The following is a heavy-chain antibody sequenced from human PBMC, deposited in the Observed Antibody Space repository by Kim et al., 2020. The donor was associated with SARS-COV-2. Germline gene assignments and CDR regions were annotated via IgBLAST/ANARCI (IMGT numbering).Heavy chain of an antibody. V-gene: IGHV3-7*03. J-gene: IGHJ6*02. CDR2: IKQDGSEK. Sequence: GGSLRLSCAASGFTFSSYWMSWVRQAPGKGLEWVANIKQDGSEKYYVDSVKGRFTISRDNAKNSLYLQMNSLRAEDTAVYYCAREEQWLVQGGNYYYGMDVWGQGTTVTVSS. D-gene: IGHD6-19*01. CDR3: AREEQWLVQGGNYYYGMDV. CDR1: GFTFSSYW.